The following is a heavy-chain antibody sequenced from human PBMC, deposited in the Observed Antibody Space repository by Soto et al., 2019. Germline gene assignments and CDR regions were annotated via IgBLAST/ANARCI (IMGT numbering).Heavy chain of an antibody. D-gene: IGHD6-6*01. J-gene: IGHJ4*02. V-gene: IGHV2-5*01. CDR3: AHRLIRREYSSSYFDY. CDR2: FYWNDDK. Sequence: QITLKESGPTLLKPTQTLTLTCTFSGFSFSSSGLGVGWIRQPPGKALEWLALFYWNDDKHYSPSLKSRLTITKDTSKNQVVLTMTNMDPVDTATYYCAHRLIRREYSSSYFDYWGQGTLVTVSS. CDR1: GFSFSSSGLG.